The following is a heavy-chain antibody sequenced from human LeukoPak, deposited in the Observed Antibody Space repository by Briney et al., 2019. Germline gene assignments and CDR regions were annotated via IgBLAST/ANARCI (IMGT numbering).Heavy chain of an antibody. Sequence: GGSLRLSCAASRFTFSSYALHWVCQARGKGLEWVAVISYDGSNKYYADSVKGRFTISRDNSKNTLYLQMNSLRAEDTAVYYCARSSSWRPNDAFDIWGQGAMVTVSS. CDR3: ARSSSWRPNDAFDI. CDR2: ISYDGSNK. J-gene: IGHJ3*02. D-gene: IGHD6-13*01. V-gene: IGHV3-30*04. CDR1: RFTFSSYA.